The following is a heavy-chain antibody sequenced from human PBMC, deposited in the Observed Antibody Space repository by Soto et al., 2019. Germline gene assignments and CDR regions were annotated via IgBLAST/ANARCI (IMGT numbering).Heavy chain of an antibody. CDR1: GYTFTSYG. V-gene: IGHV1-18*01. CDR2: ISGYNGNT. J-gene: IGHJ4*02. Sequence: ASVKVSCKASGYTFTSYGISWVRQAPGQGLEWMGWISGYNGNTNNAQKLQGRVTLTTDTSTSTAYMELRSLRSDDTAVYYCARGRSAQQFDYWGQGTPVTVSS. D-gene: IGHD6-13*01. CDR3: ARGRSAQQFDY.